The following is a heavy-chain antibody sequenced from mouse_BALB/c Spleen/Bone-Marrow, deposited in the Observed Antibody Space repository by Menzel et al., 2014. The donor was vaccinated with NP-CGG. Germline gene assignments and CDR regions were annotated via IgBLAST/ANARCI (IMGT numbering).Heavy chain of an antibody. CDR1: GYTFTSYF. Sequence: QVQLQQSGPELVKPGASVKMSCKASGYTFTSYFIHWVKPRPGQGLEWIGWIYPGDGSTKYNEKFKVKTTLTADKSSSTAYMCLSSLTSEDSAIYFCAYYRYDEYFDVWGAGTTVTVSS. J-gene: IGHJ1*01. V-gene: IGHV1S56*01. CDR3: AYYRYDEYFDV. CDR2: IYPGDGST. D-gene: IGHD2-14*01.